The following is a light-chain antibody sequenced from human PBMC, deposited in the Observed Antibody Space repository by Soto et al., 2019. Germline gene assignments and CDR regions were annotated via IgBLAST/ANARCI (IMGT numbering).Light chain of an antibody. V-gene: IGKV1-27*01. CDR1: QDIGNF. CDR3: QKLNAYPPWT. Sequence: DIQMTQSPSSLSAFVGDRVTITCRASQDIGNFLAWYQQKPGKVPKLLIYAASTLQSGVPSRFSGSGSGTDFTLTISSLQPEDVATYYCQKLNAYPPWTLGQGTKVDIK. J-gene: IGKJ1*01. CDR2: AAS.